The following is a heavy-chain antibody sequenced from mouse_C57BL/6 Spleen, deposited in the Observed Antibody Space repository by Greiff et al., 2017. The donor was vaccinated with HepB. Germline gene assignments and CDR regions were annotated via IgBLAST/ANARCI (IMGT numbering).Heavy chain of an antibody. V-gene: IGHV1-80*01. Sequence: VQLQQSGAELVKPGASVKISCKASGYAFSSYWMNWVKQRPGKGLEWIGQIYPGDGDTNYNGKFKGKATLTAAKSSSTAYMQLSSLTSEDSAVYFCASHGSSYVYYFDYWGQGTTLTVSS. J-gene: IGHJ2*01. CDR1: GYAFSSYW. CDR2: IYPGDGDT. D-gene: IGHD1-1*01. CDR3: ASHGSSYVYYFDY.